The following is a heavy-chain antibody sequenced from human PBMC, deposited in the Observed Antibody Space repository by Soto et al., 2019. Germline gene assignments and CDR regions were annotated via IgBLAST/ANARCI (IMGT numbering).Heavy chain of an antibody. J-gene: IGHJ6*02. CDR1: GFTFSSYS. V-gene: IGHV3-48*02. D-gene: IGHD6-13*01. CDR3: AREEYSSSWYYYYGMDV. CDR2: ISSSSSTI. Sequence: GGSLRLSCAASGFTFSSYSMNWVRQAPGKGLEWVSYISSSSSTIYYADSVKGRFTISRDNAKNSLYLQMNSLRDEDTAVYYCAREEYSSSWYYYYGMDVWGQGTTVTVSS.